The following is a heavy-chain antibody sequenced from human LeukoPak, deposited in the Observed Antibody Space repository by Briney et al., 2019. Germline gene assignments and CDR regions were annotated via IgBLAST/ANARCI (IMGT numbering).Heavy chain of an antibody. J-gene: IGHJ6*04. CDR1: GFTFSSYD. D-gene: IGHD3-10*02. Sequence: GGSLRLSCAASGFTFSSYDMNWVRQAPGKGLEWVSDISSSGSTTYYADSVKGRFTISRDNAKNSLYLQMNSLRAEDTAVYHCAELGITMIGGVWGKGTTVTISS. CDR2: ISSSGSTT. CDR3: AELGITMIGGV. V-gene: IGHV3-48*03.